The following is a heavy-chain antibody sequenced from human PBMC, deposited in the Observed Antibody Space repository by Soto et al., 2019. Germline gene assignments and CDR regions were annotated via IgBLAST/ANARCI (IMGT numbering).Heavy chain of an antibody. D-gene: IGHD4-17*01. CDR1: GFTFRSYV. CDR3: SRWGTTGGFDV. V-gene: IGHV3-30*19. CDR2: TSYDGSDK. J-gene: IGHJ1*01. Sequence: QVQLVESGGGVVQPGTSLRVSCVGSGFTFRSYVMHWVRQAPGKGVEWVALTSYDGSDKYYDDSVRGRFTISRDNSRNTVDLQIDSLRLEDTALYYWSRWGTTGGFDVWGQGTLVSVSS.